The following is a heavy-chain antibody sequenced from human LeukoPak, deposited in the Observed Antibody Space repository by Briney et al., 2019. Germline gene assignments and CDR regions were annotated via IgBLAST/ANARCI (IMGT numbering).Heavy chain of an antibody. CDR2: IYTSGST. D-gene: IGHD5-12*01. CDR1: GGSISNYY. V-gene: IGHV4-4*07. CDR3: ARDGYSGYGYMDV. Sequence: PSETLSLTCTASGGSISNYYWTWIRQPAGKGLEWIGRIYTSGSTNYNPSLKSRVTISVDTSKNQFSLKLSSVTAADTAVYYCARDGYSGYGYMDVWGKGTTVTVSS. J-gene: IGHJ6*03.